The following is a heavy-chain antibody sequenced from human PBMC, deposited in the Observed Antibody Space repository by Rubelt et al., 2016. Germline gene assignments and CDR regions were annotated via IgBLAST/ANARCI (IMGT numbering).Heavy chain of an antibody. V-gene: IGHV7-4-1*02. CDR1: GYTFTSYA. CDR3: ARVIAAAGRDGNYFDY. Sequence: QVQLVQSGSELKKPGASVKVSCKASGYTFTSYAMNWVRQAPGQGLEWMGWINTNTGNPTYAQGFTGRFLFSLDASVSTAYLQISSLKAEDTAVYYCARVIAAAGRDGNYFDYWGQGTLVTVSS. J-gene: IGHJ4*02. D-gene: IGHD6-13*01. CDR2: INTNTGNP.